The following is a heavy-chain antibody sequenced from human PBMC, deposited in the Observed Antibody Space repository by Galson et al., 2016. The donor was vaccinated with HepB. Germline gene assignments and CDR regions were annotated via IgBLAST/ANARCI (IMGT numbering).Heavy chain of an antibody. D-gene: IGHD4-11*01. Sequence: SLRLSCAASGFTFSSYWMSWVRQAPGKGLEWVANIKQDGSEKYYVDSVKGRFTISRDNAKNSLYLQMNSLRVEDTGVYYCARTDDYSTTRGFFDYWGQGTLVTASS. CDR1: GFTFSSYW. J-gene: IGHJ4*02. V-gene: IGHV3-7*01. CDR3: ARTDDYSTTRGFFDY. CDR2: IKQDGSEK.